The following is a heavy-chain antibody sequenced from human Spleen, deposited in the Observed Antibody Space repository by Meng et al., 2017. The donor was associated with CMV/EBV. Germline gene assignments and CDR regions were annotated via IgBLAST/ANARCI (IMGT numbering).Heavy chain of an antibody. J-gene: IGHJ4*02. CDR1: GGSISSSSYY. D-gene: IGHD1-26*01. CDR3: ARAPSTWANEFHFDY. Sequence: GSLRLSCTVSGGSISSSSYYWGWIRQPPGKGLEWIGSIYYGGSTYYYPSLKSRVTISIDTSKNQFSLKLSSVTAADTAVYYCARAPSTWANEFHFDYWGQGTLVTVSS. V-gene: IGHV4-39*07. CDR2: IYYGGST.